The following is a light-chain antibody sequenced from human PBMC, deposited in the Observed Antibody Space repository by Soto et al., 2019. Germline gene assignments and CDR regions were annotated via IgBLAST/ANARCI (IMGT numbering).Light chain of an antibody. CDR2: EAS. CDR3: QQYLTTWT. J-gene: IGKJ1*01. V-gene: IGKV1-5*03. Sequence: DIRVTKSPSTLSASVGDRVTITCRAIQNISPWLAFYQQKPGKAPNLLIYEASSLQTGVPSRCGGSGAGTEFTLTISSQQPDDFATYYCQQYLTTWTFGQGTKVDIK. CDR1: QNISPW.